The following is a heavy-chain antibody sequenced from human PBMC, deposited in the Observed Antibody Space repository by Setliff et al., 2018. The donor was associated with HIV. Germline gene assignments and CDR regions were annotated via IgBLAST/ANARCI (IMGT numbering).Heavy chain of an antibody. Sequence: PGESLKISCTGSGYSFISYWIGWVRQMPGKDLEWMGIIYPGDSDTRYSPSFPGQATISADKSISTAYLQWSSLRASDTAIYYCARRGGGEYDYDSSGYHTGAFDIWGQGTMVTVSS. D-gene: IGHD3-22*01. V-gene: IGHV5-51*01. J-gene: IGHJ3*02. CDR2: IYPGDSDT. CDR3: ARRGGGEYDYDSSGYHTGAFDI. CDR1: GYSFISYW.